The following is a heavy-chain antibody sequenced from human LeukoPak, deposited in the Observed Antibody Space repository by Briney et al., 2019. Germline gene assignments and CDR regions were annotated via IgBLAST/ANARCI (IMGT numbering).Heavy chain of an antibody. CDR3: ARNPPPTLYGFGGDAFDP. CDR2: INHSGSN. Sequence: SETLSLTCAVYGGSFSGYYWGWIRQPPRKGLGSNGEINHSGSNNYNSSLKSRVPISVDTSKNQLSLKLSSVTGADTAVYNCARNPPPTLYGFGGDAFDPSGPRKIVTVSS. J-gene: IGHJ3*01. D-gene: IGHD3-3*01. CDR1: GGSFSGYY. V-gene: IGHV4-34*01.